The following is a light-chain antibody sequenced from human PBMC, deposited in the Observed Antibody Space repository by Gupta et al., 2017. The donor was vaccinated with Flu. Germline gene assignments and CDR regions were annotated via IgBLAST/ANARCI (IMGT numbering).Light chain of an antibody. V-gene: IGKV3-20*01. Sequence: ENVLTQSPGTLSLSPGERATLSCRASQSISTSYLAWYQQKPGQAPRLLIYGASSRATGIPDRFSGMGSGTDFTLTSSSLEPENFAVYYCHQYGNSPSQRYTFGQGTKLEI. J-gene: IGKJ2*01. CDR3: HQYGNSPSQRYT. CDR2: GAS. CDR1: QSISTSY.